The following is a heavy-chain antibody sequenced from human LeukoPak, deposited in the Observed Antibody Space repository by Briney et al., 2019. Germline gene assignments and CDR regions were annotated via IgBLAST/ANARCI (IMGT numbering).Heavy chain of an antibody. CDR2: ISGSGGST. CDR3: AKVSGGGLYYDGMDV. D-gene: IGHD1-14*01. J-gene: IGHJ6*02. V-gene: IGHV3-23*01. Sequence: TGGSLRLSCAASGFTFRSHDMSWVRQAPGKGLEWVSVISGSGGSTNYADSVKGRFTISRDNFKNTLYLQMNSLRAEDTAVYYCAKVSGGGLYYDGMDVWGQGTTVTVSS. CDR1: GFTFRSHD.